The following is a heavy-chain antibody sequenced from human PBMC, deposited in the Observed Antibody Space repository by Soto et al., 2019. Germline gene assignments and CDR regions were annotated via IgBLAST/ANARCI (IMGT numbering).Heavy chain of an antibody. CDR3: ARGGYSSSWYLSYYYGMDV. Sequence: GGSLRLSCAASGFTFSSYDMHWVRQATGKGLEWVSAIGTAGDTYYPGSVKGRFTISRENAKNSLYLQMNSLRAEDTAVYYCARGGYSSSWYLSYYYGMDVWGQGTTVTVSS. D-gene: IGHD6-13*01. CDR2: IGTAGDT. V-gene: IGHV3-13*01. CDR1: GFTFSSYD. J-gene: IGHJ6*02.